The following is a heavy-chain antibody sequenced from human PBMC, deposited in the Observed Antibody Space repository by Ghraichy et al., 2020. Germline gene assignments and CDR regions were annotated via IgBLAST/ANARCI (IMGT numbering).Heavy chain of an antibody. V-gene: IGHV4-31*03. Sequence: SETLSLTCTVSGGSISSVNYYWNWIRQHPGKGLEWIGYISYSGGTYYNPSLKSRITISLDMSKNQFSLKLSSVTAADTVVSYCARDIGQAYYFDYWGQGTLVTVSS. J-gene: IGHJ4*02. D-gene: IGHD3/OR15-3a*01. CDR1: GGSISSVNYY. CDR2: ISYSGGT. CDR3: ARDIGQAYYFDY.